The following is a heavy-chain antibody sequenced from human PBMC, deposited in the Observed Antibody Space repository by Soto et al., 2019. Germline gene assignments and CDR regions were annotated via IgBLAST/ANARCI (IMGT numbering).Heavy chain of an antibody. V-gene: IGHV4-59*08. Sequence: SETLSLTCTVSNGSINSRNWWSWVRQSPQKGLEYIGYIYYSGSTNYNPSLKSRATISVDTSKNQFSLKLSSVTAADTAVYYCARQAVPEYFDYWGQGTLVTVSS. J-gene: IGHJ4*02. D-gene: IGHD2-2*01. CDR2: IYYSGST. CDR1: NGSINSRNW. CDR3: ARQAVPEYFDY.